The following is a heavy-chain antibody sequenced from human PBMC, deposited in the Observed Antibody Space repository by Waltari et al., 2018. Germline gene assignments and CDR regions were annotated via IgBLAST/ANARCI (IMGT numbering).Heavy chain of an antibody. Sequence: QVQLVQSGAEVKKPGASVKVSCKASGYTFSDHYIHWLRQAPGQGLECMGWINPNGGVTNYAQKFQGRVSMTRDTSISTAYMELSRLLSDDTAVYFCARAGSGWYFFDSWGQGTLVTVSS. CDR3: ARAGSGWYFFDS. J-gene: IGHJ4*02. D-gene: IGHD6-19*01. V-gene: IGHV1-2*02. CDR1: GYTFSDHY. CDR2: INPNGGVT.